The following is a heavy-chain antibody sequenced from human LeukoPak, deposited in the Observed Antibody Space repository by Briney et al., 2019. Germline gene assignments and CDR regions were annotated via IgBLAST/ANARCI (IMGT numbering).Heavy chain of an antibody. CDR1: GFTFSSYG. CDR3: ARGHQSFNGSGSYRPYDYFDY. CDR2: IWYDGSNK. V-gene: IGHV3-33*01. D-gene: IGHD3-10*01. Sequence: PGRSLRLSCAASGFTFSSYGMHWVRQAPGKGLEWVAVIWYDGSNKYYADSVKGRFTISRDNSKNTLYLQMNSLRAEDTAVYYCARGHQSFNGSGSYRPYDYFDYWGQGTLVTVSS. J-gene: IGHJ4*02.